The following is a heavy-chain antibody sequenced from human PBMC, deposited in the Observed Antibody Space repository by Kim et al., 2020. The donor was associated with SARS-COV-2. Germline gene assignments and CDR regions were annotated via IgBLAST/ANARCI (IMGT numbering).Heavy chain of an antibody. D-gene: IGHD2-2*01. CDR2: IWHDGRKT. V-gene: IGHV3-33*06. Sequence: GGSLRLSCEASDFSFRGSAMHWVRQAPGKGLEWVALIWHDGRKTFYSDSVTGRFTISRDNSKNTLYLQMASLRVEDTAVYYCAKEAIGGIKMGYDVWGQGTLVSVSS. CDR3: AKEAIGGIKMGYDV. J-gene: IGHJ4*02. CDR1: DFSFRGSA.